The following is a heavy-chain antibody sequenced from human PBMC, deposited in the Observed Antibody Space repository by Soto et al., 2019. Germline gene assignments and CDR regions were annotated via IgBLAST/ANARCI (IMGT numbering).Heavy chain of an antibody. Sequence: KIWWNGAGESFTSYCIIWVSKMNGKSLEWMGRIDPRDSYPNYSPSFQGHVTISADKSISTAYLQWSSLTPSVTAMYYCARPGTPGMDVSGQRTTDPLSS. CDR3: ARPGTPGMDV. CDR1: GESFTSYC. CDR2: IDPRDSYP. J-gene: IGHJ6*02. V-gene: IGHV5-10-1*01. D-gene: IGHD1-1*01.